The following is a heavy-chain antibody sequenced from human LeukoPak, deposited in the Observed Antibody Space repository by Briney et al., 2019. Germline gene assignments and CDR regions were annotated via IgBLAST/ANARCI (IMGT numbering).Heavy chain of an antibody. Sequence: SETLSLTCAVYGGSFSGYYWSWIRQPPGKGLEWIGEINHSGSTNYNPSLKSRVTISVDTSKNQFSLKLSSVTAADTAVYYCAREWSGAGTGDDAFDIWGQGTMVTVSS. J-gene: IGHJ3*02. CDR1: GGSFSGYY. V-gene: IGHV4-34*01. CDR3: AREWSGAGTGDDAFDI. CDR2: INHSGST. D-gene: IGHD3-10*01.